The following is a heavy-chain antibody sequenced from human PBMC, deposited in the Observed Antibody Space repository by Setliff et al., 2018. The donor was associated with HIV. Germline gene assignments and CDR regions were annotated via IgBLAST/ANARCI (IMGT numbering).Heavy chain of an antibody. V-gene: IGHV4-39*01. J-gene: IGHJ4*02. CDR2: IYYSGST. CDR3: ARQGQHGSE. CDR1: GGSIYGSDYY. Sequence: PSETLSLTCTVSGGSIYGSDYYWGWIRQPPGRGLESIGSIYYSGSTYYKPSLKSRVTISVDTSKNQFSLKLSSVTAADTAVYYCARQGQHGSEWGQGTLVTVSS. D-gene: IGHD6-25*01.